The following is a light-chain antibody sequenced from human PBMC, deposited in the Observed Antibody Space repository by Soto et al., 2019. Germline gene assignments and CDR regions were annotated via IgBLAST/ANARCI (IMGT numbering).Light chain of an antibody. J-gene: IGLJ1*01. CDR3: QSYDSSLRYV. CDR2: GNS. Sequence: QSVLTQPPSVSGAPGQRVTISCTGSSSNIGAGYDVHWYQQLPGTAPKLLIYGNSNRPSGDPDRFSGSKSGTSASLAITGLQAEDEADYYCQSYDSSLRYVFGTGTKVTVL. CDR1: SSNIGAGYD. V-gene: IGLV1-40*01.